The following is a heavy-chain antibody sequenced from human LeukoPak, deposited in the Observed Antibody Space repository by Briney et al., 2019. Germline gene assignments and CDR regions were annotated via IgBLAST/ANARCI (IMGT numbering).Heavy chain of an antibody. J-gene: IGHJ4*02. V-gene: IGHV3-11*04. CDR1: GFIFSDYY. CDR2: ISSDCNAN. D-gene: IGHD6-13*01. CDR3: VREFWYRFDN. Sequence: GGSLRLSCAASGFIFSDYYMSWIRQAPGKGLEFVSYISSDCNANYYADSVKGRFTISGDNAQNSVYLQMTNLRAEDTAVYYCVREFWYRFDNWGQGTVVTVSS.